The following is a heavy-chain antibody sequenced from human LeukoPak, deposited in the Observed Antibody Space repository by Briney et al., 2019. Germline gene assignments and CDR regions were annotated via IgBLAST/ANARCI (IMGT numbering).Heavy chain of an antibody. CDR1: GFTFSSYA. CDR3: ARDSYSYGYSDY. D-gene: IGHD5-18*01. CDR2: ISYDGSNK. J-gene: IGHJ4*02. V-gene: IGHV3-30-3*01. Sequence: GGSLRLSCAAPGFTFSSYAMSWVRQAPGKGLEWVAVISYDGSNKYYADSVKGRFTISRDNSKNTLYLQMNSLRAEDTAVYYCARDSYSYGYSDYWGQGTLVTVSS.